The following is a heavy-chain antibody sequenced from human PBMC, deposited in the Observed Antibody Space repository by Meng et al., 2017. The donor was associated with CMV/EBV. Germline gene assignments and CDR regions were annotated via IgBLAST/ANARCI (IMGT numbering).Heavy chain of an antibody. D-gene: IGHD6-6*01. J-gene: IGHJ4*02. Sequence: GGSLRLSCAASGFTFSSYGMHWVRQAPGKGLEWVAVIWYDGSNKYYADSVKGRFTISRDNSKNTLYLQMNSLRAEDTAVYYCAKTRLSIAATYFDYWGQGTTVTVSS. V-gene: IGHV3-33*06. CDR1: GFTFSSYG. CDR3: AKTRLSIAATYFDY. CDR2: IWYDGSNK.